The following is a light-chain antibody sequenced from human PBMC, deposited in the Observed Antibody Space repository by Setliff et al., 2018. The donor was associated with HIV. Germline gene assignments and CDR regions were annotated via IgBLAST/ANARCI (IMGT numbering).Light chain of an antibody. J-gene: IGLJ2*01. CDR2: YDP. CDR1: NIGSKS. V-gene: IGLV3-21*04. CDR3: QVWDSSSDHVV. Sequence: SYALAQPPSVSLAPGETARITCGGNNIGSKSVHWYQQKPGQPPVLVIFYDPDRLSGIPERFSGSNSGNTATLTISRVEAGDEADYYCQVWDSSSDHVVFGGGTKVTVL.